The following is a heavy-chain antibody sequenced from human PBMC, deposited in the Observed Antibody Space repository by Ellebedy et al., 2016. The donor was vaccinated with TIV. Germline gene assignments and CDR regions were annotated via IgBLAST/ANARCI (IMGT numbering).Heavy chain of an antibody. CDR2: LWFNGANR. CDR1: GFTFSSYG. D-gene: IGHD2-21*02. V-gene: IGHV3-33*08. J-gene: IGHJ4*02. CDR3: AREFDDYFFDY. Sequence: GESLKISCAASGFTFSSYGMHWVRQAPGKGLEWVAGLWFNGANRYYADSVKGRFTISRDNSKNTLYMQLNSLRAEDTAVYYCAREFDDYFFDYWGQGTLVTVSS.